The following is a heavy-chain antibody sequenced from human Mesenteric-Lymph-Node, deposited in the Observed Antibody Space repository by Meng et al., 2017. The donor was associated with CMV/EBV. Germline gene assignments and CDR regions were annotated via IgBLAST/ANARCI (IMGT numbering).Heavy chain of an antibody. V-gene: IGHV4-39*01. J-gene: IGHJ5*02. D-gene: IGHD3-10*01. Sequence: QLQLQESGPGLVKPSETLSLTCTVFGCSISSSNYYWGWIRQPPGKGLEWIGSIYYSGSTYYNPSLKSRVTISVDTSKNQFSLKLSSVTAADTAVYYCARPHYYGSGSSPWFDPWGQGTLVTVSS. CDR3: ARPHYYGSGSSPWFDP. CDR1: GCSISSSNYY. CDR2: IYYSGST.